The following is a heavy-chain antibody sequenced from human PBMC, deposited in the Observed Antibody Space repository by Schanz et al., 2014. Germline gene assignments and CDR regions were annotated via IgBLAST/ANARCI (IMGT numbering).Heavy chain of an antibody. CDR2: IDGEGGDT. Sequence: EVQLVESGGGLVQPGGSLRLSCAASGFTFRNNWMHWFRQGPGKGLSWVSRIDGEGGDTRYADSVKGRFTVFRDNAKNSLYLQMNSLRDEDTAVYYCARALWFGELDTPYFDYWGQGTLVTVSS. J-gene: IGHJ4*02. CDR1: GFTFRNNW. D-gene: IGHD3-10*01. CDR3: ARALWFGELDTPYFDY. V-gene: IGHV3-74*01.